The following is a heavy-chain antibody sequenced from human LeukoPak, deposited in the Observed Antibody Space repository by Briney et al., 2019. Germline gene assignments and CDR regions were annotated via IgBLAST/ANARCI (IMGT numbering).Heavy chain of an antibody. CDR1: GGSISSYY. V-gene: IGHV4-59*01. Sequence: KASETLSLTCTVSGGSISSYYWSWIRQPAGKGLEWIGYIYYSGNTNYNPSLKSRVTISVDTSKNQFSLNLSSVTAADTAVYYCARGGTSWFDPWGQGTLVTVSS. J-gene: IGHJ5*02. CDR2: IYYSGNT. CDR3: ARGGTSWFDP. D-gene: IGHD2-2*01.